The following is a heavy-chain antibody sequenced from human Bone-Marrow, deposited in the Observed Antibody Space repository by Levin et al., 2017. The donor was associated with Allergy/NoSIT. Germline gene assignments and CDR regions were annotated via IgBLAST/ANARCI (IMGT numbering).Heavy chain of an antibody. J-gene: IGHJ4*02. CDR3: ARIGIYRYFDY. V-gene: IGHV4-4*07. CDR1: GGSIRSYY. Sequence: GSLRLSCTVSGGSIRSYYWSWIRQPAGKGLEWIGRIFPSGTTSYNPSLKSRVTMSADTSKNHFSLNLNSVTAADTAVYYCARIGIYRYFDYWGQGTLVTVSS. CDR2: IFPSGTT. D-gene: IGHD1-14*01.